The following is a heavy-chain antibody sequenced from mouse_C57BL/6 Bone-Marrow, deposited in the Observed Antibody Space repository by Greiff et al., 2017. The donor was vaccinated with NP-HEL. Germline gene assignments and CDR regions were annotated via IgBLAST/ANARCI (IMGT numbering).Heavy chain of an antibody. J-gene: IGHJ3*01. V-gene: IGHV5-6*02. CDR3: ARQSYYGSSFAY. Sequence: DVKLVESGGDLVKPGGSLKLSCAASGFTFSSYGMSWVRQTPDKRLEWVATISSVGSYTYYPDSVKGRFTISRDNAKNTLYLQMSSLKSEDTAMYYCARQSYYGSSFAYWGQGTLVTVSA. D-gene: IGHD1-1*01. CDR1: GFTFSSYG. CDR2: ISSVGSYT.